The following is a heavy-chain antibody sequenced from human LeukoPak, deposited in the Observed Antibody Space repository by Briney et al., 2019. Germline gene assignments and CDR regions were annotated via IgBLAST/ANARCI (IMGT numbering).Heavy chain of an antibody. D-gene: IGHD2-21*02. V-gene: IGHV4-4*08. CDR1: GGSISSDY. Sequence: SETLSLTCTVSGGSISSDYWSWIRQPPGKGLEWIGYIYNFGSTNYNPSLKSRVTISVDTSKNQFSLKLSSVTAADTAVYYCARAIVVVVTAPPYWYFDLWGRGTLVTVSS. J-gene: IGHJ2*01. CDR2: IYNFGST. CDR3: ARAIVVVVTAPPYWYFDL.